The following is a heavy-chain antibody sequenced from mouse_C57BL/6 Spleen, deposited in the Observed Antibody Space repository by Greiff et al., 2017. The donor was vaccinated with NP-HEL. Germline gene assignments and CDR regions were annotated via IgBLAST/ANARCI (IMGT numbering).Heavy chain of an antibody. D-gene: IGHD3-1*01. Sequence: QVQLKQSGAELVRPGASVTLSCKASGYTFTDYEMHWVKQTPVHGLEWIGAIDPETGGTAYNQKFKGKAILTADKSSSTAYMELRSLTSEDSAVYYCTRSGWVFDYWGQGTTLTVSS. J-gene: IGHJ2*01. CDR2: IDPETGGT. V-gene: IGHV1-15*01. CDR3: TRSGWVFDY. CDR1: GYTFTDYE.